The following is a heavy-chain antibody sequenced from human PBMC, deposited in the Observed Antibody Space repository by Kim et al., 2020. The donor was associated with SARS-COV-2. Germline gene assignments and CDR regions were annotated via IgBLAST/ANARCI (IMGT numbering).Heavy chain of an antibody. Sequence: GGSLRLSCAASGFTFSSYAMSWVRQAPGKGLEWVSAISGSGGSTYYADSVKGRFTISRDNSKNTLYLQMNSLRAEDTAVYYCAKSLPGVGATFLPYYYDGMDVWGQGTTVTVSS. V-gene: IGHV3-23*01. CDR1: GFTFSSYA. J-gene: IGHJ6*02. D-gene: IGHD1-26*01. CDR2: ISGSGGST. CDR3: AKSLPGVGATFLPYYYDGMDV.